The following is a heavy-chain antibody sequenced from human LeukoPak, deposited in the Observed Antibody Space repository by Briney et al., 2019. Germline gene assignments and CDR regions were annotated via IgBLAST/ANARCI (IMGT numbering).Heavy chain of an antibody. D-gene: IGHD6-25*01. Sequence: SETLSLTCTVSGGSISSSSYYWGWIRRPPGKGLEWIGSIYYSGSTYYNPSLKSRVTISVDTSKNQFSLKLSSVTAADTAVYYCAREYSSGFDPWGQGTLVTVSS. J-gene: IGHJ5*02. V-gene: IGHV4-39*07. CDR2: IYYSGST. CDR1: GGSISSSSYY. CDR3: AREYSSGFDP.